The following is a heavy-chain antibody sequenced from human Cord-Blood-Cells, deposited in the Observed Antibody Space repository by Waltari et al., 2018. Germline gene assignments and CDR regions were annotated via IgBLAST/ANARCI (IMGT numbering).Heavy chain of an antibody. CDR1: GFTFTSSA. CDR3: AADGGAYDSSGYYFDY. V-gene: IGHV1-58*01. Sequence: QMQLVQSGPEVKKPGTSVKVSCKASGFTFTSSAVQWVRQARGQRLEWIGWIVVGSGNTNYAQKFQERVTITRGMSTSTAYMELSSLRSEDTAVYYCAADGGAYDSSGYYFDYWGQGTLVTVSS. CDR2: IVVGSGNT. J-gene: IGHJ4*02. D-gene: IGHD3-22*01.